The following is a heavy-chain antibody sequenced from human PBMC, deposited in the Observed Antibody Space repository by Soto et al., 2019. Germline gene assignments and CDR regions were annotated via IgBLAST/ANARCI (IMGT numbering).Heavy chain of an antibody. CDR1: GYTFTSYY. Sequence: ASVKVSCKASGYTFTSYYMHWVRQAPGQGLEWMGIINPSGGSTSYAQKFQGRVTMTRDTSTSTVYMELSSLRSEDTAVYYCARDLTGDVAAGKDRSYYHYDHIDVSTKRTTDPVSS. CDR3: ARDLTGDVAAGKDRSYYHYDHIDV. CDR2: INPSGGST. D-gene: IGHD6-13*01. J-gene: IGHJ6*03. V-gene: IGHV1-46*03.